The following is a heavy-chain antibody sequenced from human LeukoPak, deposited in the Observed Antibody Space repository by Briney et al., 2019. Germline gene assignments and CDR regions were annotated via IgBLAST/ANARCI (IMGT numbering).Heavy chain of an antibody. CDR2: ISSSSSYT. CDR1: GFTFSDYY. D-gene: IGHD3-9*01. J-gene: IGHJ4*02. V-gene: IGHV3-11*06. CDR3: ARDTYDILTGVHFDY. Sequence: PGGSLRLSCAASGFTFSDYYMSWIRQAPGKGLGWVSYISSSSSYTNYADSVKGRFTISRDNAKKSLYLQMNSLRAGDTAVYYCARDTYDILTGVHFDYWGQGTLVTVSS.